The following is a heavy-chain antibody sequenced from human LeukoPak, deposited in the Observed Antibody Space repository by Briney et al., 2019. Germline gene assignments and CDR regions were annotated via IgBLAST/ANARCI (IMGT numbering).Heavy chain of an antibody. Sequence: PGGSLRLSCAASGFTFSSYWMHWVRQAPGKGLVWVSRINSDGSSTSYADSVKGRFTSSRDNAKNSLYLQMNSLRAEDTAVYYCARDPGYGPIWFDPWGQGTLVTVSS. CDR2: INSDGSST. J-gene: IGHJ5*02. D-gene: IGHD5-18*01. V-gene: IGHV3-74*01. CDR3: ARDPGYGPIWFDP. CDR1: GFTFSSYW.